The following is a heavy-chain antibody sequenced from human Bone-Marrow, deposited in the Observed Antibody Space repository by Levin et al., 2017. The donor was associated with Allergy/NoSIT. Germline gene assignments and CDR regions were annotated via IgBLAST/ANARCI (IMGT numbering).Heavy chain of an antibody. V-gene: IGHV3-23*01. D-gene: IGHD2-15*01. CDR1: EFTFSSYG. CDR3: AKGSCSGGTCLDFDY. J-gene: IGHJ4*02. Sequence: GGSLRLSCVASEFTFSSYGMSWVRQAPGKGLEWVSAISFSGAYTNYADSVKGRFTISRDNSNNTLFLQMNSLRAEDTAVYYCAKGSCSGGTCLDFDYWGQGTLVTVSS. CDR2: ISFSGAYT.